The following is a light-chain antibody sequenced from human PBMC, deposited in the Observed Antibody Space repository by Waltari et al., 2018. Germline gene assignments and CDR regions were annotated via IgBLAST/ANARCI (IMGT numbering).Light chain of an antibody. J-gene: IGLJ1*01. CDR1: KIGGKS. CDR2: NDN. Sequence: SYVLTQPPSVSVAPGKTATITCGGNKIGGKSVHWYQQKPGQAPVLVVYNDNDRPSGIPERFSGSNSGNTATLTISRVEVGDEADYYCQLWDIGSDRKVFGSGTNVIVL. CDR3: QLWDIGSDRKV. V-gene: IGLV3-21*03.